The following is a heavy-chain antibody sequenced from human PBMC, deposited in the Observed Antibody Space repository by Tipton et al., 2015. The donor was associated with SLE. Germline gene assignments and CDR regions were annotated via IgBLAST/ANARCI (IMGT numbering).Heavy chain of an antibody. CDR3: ARPGSPFWSGYPFDY. D-gene: IGHD3-3*01. CDR1: GGSFSAYY. Sequence: TLSLTCAVYGGSFSAYYWSWIRQPPGKGLEWIGEINHSGSTNYNPSLKSRVTISVDTSKNQFSLKPSSVTAADTALYYCARPGSPFWSGYPFDYWSQGTLVTVSS. CDR2: INHSGST. J-gene: IGHJ4*02. V-gene: IGHV4-34*01.